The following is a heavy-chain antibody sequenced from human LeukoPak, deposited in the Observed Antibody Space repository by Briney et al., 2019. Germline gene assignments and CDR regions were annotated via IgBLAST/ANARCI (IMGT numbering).Heavy chain of an antibody. J-gene: IGHJ4*02. V-gene: IGHV4-39*01. D-gene: IGHD1-26*01. CDR2: ISYSGCT. CDR3: ARGSRRLADFHY. CDR1: GDSISSSDYY. Sequence: SETLSLTCTVSGDSISSSDYYWGWIRQPPGKGLGWIGTISYSGCTYYNPSRQSRVTISVDTSKNQFSLELSSVTAADTAVYYCARGSRRLADFHYWGQGTLVTVSS.